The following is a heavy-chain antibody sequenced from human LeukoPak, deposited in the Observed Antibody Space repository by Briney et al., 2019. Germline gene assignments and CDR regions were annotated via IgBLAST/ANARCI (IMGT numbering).Heavy chain of an antibody. V-gene: IGHV1-46*01. D-gene: IGHD1-26*01. Sequence: ASVNVSCKASGYTFTSYYMHWVRQAPGQGLEWMGIINPSGGSTSYAQKFQGRVTMTRDTSTSTVYMELSSLRSEDTAVYYCARDLGAVRSFDYWGQGTLVTVSS. CDR1: GYTFTSYY. CDR3: ARDLGAVRSFDY. J-gene: IGHJ4*02. CDR2: INPSGGST.